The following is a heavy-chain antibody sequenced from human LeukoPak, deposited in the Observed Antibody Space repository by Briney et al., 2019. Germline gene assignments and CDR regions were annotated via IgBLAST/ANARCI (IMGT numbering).Heavy chain of an antibody. J-gene: IGHJ4*02. V-gene: IGHV3-30-3*01. CDR3: AKDRGPYSSGWFTPDY. CDR2: ISDNETYK. D-gene: IGHD6-19*01. CDR1: GFTFNSYS. Sequence: GGSLRLSCAASGFTFNSYSMHWVRQAPGKGLEWVTAISDNETYKFYADSVKGRFTISRDNSKNTLYLQMNSLRAEDTAVYYCAKDRGPYSSGWFTPDYWGQGTLVTVSS.